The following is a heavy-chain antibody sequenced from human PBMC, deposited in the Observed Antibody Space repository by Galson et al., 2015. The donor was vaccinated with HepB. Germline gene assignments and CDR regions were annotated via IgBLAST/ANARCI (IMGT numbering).Heavy chain of an antibody. Sequence: SVKVSCKASGGTFSSYAISWVRQAPGQGLEWMGGIIPIFGTANYAQKFQGRVTITADESTSTAYMELSSLRSEDTAVYYCASQIVGATNIRHYFDYWGQGTLVTVSS. J-gene: IGHJ4*02. D-gene: IGHD1-26*01. CDR3: ASQIVGATNIRHYFDY. V-gene: IGHV1-69*13. CDR2: IIPIFGTA. CDR1: GGTFSSYA.